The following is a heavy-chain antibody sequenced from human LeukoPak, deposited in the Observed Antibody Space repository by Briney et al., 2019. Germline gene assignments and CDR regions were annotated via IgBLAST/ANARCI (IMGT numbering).Heavy chain of an antibody. CDR3: ARDVNPRGGGSIHHFDY. J-gene: IGHJ4*02. Sequence: SETLSLICTVSGGSISSSSYYWGWIRQPPGKGLEWIGSIYYSGSTYYNPSLKSRVTISVDTSKNQFSLKLSSVTAADTAVYYCARDVNPRGGGSIHHFDYWGQGTLVTVSS. D-gene: IGHD3-16*01. CDR2: IYYSGST. V-gene: IGHV4-39*07. CDR1: GGSISSSSYY.